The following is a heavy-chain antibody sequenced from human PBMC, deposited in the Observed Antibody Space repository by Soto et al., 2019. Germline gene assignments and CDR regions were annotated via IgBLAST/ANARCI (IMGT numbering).Heavy chain of an antibody. CDR1: GFTFSSSG. V-gene: IGHV3-23*01. J-gene: IGHJ4*02. CDR2: ITGSTGST. D-gene: IGHD2-8*01. Sequence: GGSLRLSCAASGFTFSSSGMNWVRQAPGKGLEWISGITGSTGSTHYADSVKGRFTISRDISKNTLWLQMNSLRAEDTAVYYCAKDSAYGGVDFDYRAQGSSDTVSS. CDR3: AKDSAYGGVDFDY.